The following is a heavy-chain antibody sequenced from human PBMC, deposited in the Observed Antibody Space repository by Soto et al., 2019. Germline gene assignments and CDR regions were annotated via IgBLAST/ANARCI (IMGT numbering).Heavy chain of an antibody. CDR1: GGSFTYT. CDR2: IIPTFGTA. J-gene: IGHJ6*02. CDR3: ARLHSHGTYGMDV. Sequence: SVKVSCKASGGSFTYTLSWVRQAPGQGLEWMGGIIPTFGTANYAQKFQGRVTITADESTKTAYMELSTLRSEDTAVYYCARLHSHGTYGMDVWGQGTTVTVSS. V-gene: IGHV1-69*13. D-gene: IGHD5-18*01.